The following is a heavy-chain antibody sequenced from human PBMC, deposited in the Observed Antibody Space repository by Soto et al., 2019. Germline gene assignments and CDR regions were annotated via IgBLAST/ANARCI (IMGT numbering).Heavy chain of an antibody. CDR3: ARRRDYGDYFDF. CDR1: GGSFSRYY. V-gene: IGHV4-39*01. J-gene: IGHJ4*02. Sequence: SETLSLTCAVYGGSFSRYYWGWIRQPPGKGLEWIGNIYYTGSTYYNPALKSRVSISVDTSKNQFSLKLSSVTAADPAVYYCARRRDYGDYFDFWGQGTLVTVSS. CDR2: IYYTGST. D-gene: IGHD4-17*01.